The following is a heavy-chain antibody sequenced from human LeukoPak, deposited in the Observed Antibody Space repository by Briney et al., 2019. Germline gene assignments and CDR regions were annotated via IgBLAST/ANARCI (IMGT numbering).Heavy chain of an antibody. D-gene: IGHD3-22*01. Sequence: SVKVSCKASGGTFSSYAISWVRQAPGQGLEWMGRIIPILGIANYAQKFQGRVTITADKSTSTAYMELSSLRSEDTAVYYCARNGVPYYYDSSGLDYWGQGTLVTVSS. CDR3: ARNGVPYYYDSSGLDY. V-gene: IGHV1-69*04. CDR2: IIPILGIA. J-gene: IGHJ4*02. CDR1: GGTFSSYA.